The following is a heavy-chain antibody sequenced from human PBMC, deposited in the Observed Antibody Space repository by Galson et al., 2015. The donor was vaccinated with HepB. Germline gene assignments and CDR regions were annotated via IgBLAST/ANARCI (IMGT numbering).Heavy chain of an antibody. CDR3: ATVYYDSSGYHHAFDI. CDR2: FDPEDGET. CDR1: GYTLTELS. D-gene: IGHD3-22*01. J-gene: IGHJ3*02. Sequence: SVKVSCKVSGYTLTELSMHWVRQAPGKGLEWMGGFDPEDGETIYAQKFQGRVTMTEDTSTDTAYMELSSLRSEDTAVYYCATVYYDSSGYHHAFDIWGQGTMVTVSS. V-gene: IGHV1-24*01.